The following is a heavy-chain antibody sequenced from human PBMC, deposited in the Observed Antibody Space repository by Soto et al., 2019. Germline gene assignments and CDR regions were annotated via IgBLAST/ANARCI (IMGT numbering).Heavy chain of an antibody. D-gene: IGHD2-15*01. J-gene: IGHJ6*02. CDR1: GFTFSSYS. CDR3: ARDSEVVGRGWRCDGMDV. V-gene: IGHV3-48*02. CDR2: ISSSSSTI. Sequence: EVQLVESGGGLVQPGGSLRLSCAASGFTFSSYSMNWVRQAPGRGLEWVSYISSSSSTIYYADSVKGRFTISRDNAKNSRYLQMNSVGDEDRCVYYCARDSEVVGRGWRCDGMDVWGQGSTVTVSS.